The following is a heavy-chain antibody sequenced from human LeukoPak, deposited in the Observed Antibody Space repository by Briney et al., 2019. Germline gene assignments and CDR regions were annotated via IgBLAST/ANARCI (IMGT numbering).Heavy chain of an antibody. CDR3: AKWRMLAARFYYYGMDV. CDR1: GFTFSSYA. Sequence: GGSLRLSCAASGFTFSSYAMSWVRQAPGKGLEWVSAISGSGGSTYYAGSVKGRFTISRDNSKNTLYLQMNSLRAEDTAVYYCAKWRMLAARFYYYGMDVWGQGTTVTVSS. CDR2: ISGSGGST. J-gene: IGHJ6*02. V-gene: IGHV3-23*01. D-gene: IGHD2-15*01.